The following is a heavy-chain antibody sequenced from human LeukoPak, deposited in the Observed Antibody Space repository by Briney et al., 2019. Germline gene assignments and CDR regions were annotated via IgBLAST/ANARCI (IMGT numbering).Heavy chain of an antibody. V-gene: IGHV3-15*01. J-gene: IGHJ3*02. CDR1: GFTFSNAW. D-gene: IGHD1-26*01. CDR3: TTDLGGSYDAFDI. CDR2: IKSKTDGGTT. Sequence: GGSLRLSCAASGFTFSNAWMSWVRQAPGKGLEWVGRIKSKTDGGTTDYAAPVKGRFTISRDDSKNTLYLQMNSLKTEDTAVYYCTTDLGGSYDAFDIWGQGTMVTVSS.